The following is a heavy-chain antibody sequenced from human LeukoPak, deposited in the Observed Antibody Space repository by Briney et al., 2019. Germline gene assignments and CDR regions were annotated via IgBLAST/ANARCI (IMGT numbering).Heavy chain of an antibody. V-gene: IGHV3-9*01. J-gene: IGHJ4*02. CDR2: ISWNSGSI. Sequence: GGSLRLSCAASGFTFDDYAMHWVRQAPGKGLEWVSGISWNSGSIGYADSVKGRFTISRDNAKNSLYLQMNSLRAEDTALYYCAKDTDSAYGSGSYYRGDFDYWGQGTLVTVSS. CDR3: AKDTDSAYGSGSYYRGDFDY. CDR1: GFTFDDYA. D-gene: IGHD3-10*01.